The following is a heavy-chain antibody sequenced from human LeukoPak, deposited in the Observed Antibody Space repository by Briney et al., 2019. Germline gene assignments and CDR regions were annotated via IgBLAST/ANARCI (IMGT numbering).Heavy chain of an antibody. CDR2: IYYSGST. J-gene: IGHJ6*03. CDR3: ARVTRDDFWSGYLYYYYMDV. Sequence: SETLSLTCTVSGGSISSGGYYWSWIRQHPGKGLEWIGYIYYSGSTYYSPSLKSRVTISVDTSKNQFSLKLSSVTAADTAVYYCARVTRDDFWSGYLYYYYMDVWGKGTTVTVSS. V-gene: IGHV4-31*03. D-gene: IGHD3-3*01. CDR1: GGSISSGGYY.